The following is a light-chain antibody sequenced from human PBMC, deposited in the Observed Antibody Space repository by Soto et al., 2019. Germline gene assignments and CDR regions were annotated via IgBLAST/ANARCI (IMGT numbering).Light chain of an antibody. V-gene: IGKV3-11*01. CDR3: QQRSNWPLLFT. CDR1: QSVSSY. CDR2: DAS. J-gene: IGKJ3*01. Sequence: EIVLTQSPATLSLSPGERATLSCRASQSVSSYLAWYQQKPGQAPRLLIYDASNRATGIPARFSGSGSGTDFTLTISSLEPEDFAVYYCQQRSNWPLLFTFGPVTKVDIK.